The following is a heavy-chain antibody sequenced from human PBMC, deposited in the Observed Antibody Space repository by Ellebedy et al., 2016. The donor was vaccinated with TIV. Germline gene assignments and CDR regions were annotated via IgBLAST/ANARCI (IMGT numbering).Heavy chain of an antibody. CDR3: ARDFDYDLLAGHSNYYGMDV. V-gene: IGHV4-34*01. CDR2: VKHSGDA. Sequence: SETLSLTXTVYGASFSHYYWSWIRQPPGKGLEWIGEVKHSGDADYNPSLKSRATISLDTSKNQFSLKLRSVTAAATAVYYCARDFDYDLLAGHSNYYGMDVWGQGTTVTVSS. J-gene: IGHJ6*02. D-gene: IGHD3-9*01. CDR1: GASFSHYY.